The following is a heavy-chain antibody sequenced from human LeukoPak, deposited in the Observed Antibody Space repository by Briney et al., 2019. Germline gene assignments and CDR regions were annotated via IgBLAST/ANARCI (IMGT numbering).Heavy chain of an antibody. CDR2: ISTDGSST. CDR3: ARDLWDIVVVPAAMDNWFDP. J-gene: IGHJ5*02. V-gene: IGHV3-74*03. D-gene: IGHD2-2*01. Sequence: HPGGSLRLSCAASGFTFSNYWMHWVRQAPGKGLVWVSRISTDGSSTTYADSVKGRFTISRDNAKNTLYLQMNSLRAEDTAVYYCARDLWDIVVVPAAMDNWFDPWGQGTLVTVSS. CDR1: GFTFSNYW.